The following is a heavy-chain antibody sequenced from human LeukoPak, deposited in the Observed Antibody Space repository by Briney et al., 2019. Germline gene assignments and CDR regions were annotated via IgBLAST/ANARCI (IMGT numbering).Heavy chain of an antibody. J-gene: IGHJ4*02. V-gene: IGHV3-23*01. D-gene: IGHD3-22*01. Sequence: GGSLTLSCAPSGFNLGSYGMSWVRQAPGKGLEWVSSLSNDGGGTFSAASVRGRFAISRDNSKNTLFLQMDSLRAEDTALYFCAKGSSGYFFDHWGQGALVTVSS. CDR1: GFNLGSYG. CDR2: LSNDGGGT. CDR3: AKGSSGYFFDH.